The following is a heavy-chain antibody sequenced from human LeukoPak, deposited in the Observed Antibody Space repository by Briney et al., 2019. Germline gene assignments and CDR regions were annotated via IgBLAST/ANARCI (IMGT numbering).Heavy chain of an antibody. D-gene: IGHD1-26*01. CDR3: ARGRKIVGGTWRPFDI. CDR2: INQSGTT. J-gene: IGHJ3*02. Sequence: PSETLSLTCAVYGGSFSGYYWSWIRQPPGKWLQWIGEINQSGTTNYNPSLKSQVTISVDTSKNQVSLKLNSVTAADTAVYYCARGRKIVGGTWRPFDIWGQGTMVTVSS. CDR1: GGSFSGYY. V-gene: IGHV4-34*01.